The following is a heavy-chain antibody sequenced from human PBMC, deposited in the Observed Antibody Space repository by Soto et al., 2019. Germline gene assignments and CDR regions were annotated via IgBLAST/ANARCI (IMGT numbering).Heavy chain of an antibody. V-gene: IGHV1-2*04. D-gene: IGHD3-3*01. CDR2: INPNSGGT. CDR1: GYTFTGYY. J-gene: IGHJ6*02. CDR3: ARAVAPVLRFLEWSRPSYYYGMDV. Sequence: ASVKVSCKASGYTFTGYYMHWVRQAPGQGLEWMGWINPNSGGTNYAQKFQGWVTMTRDTSISTAYMELSRLRSDDTAVYYCARAVAPVLRFLEWSRPSYYYGMDVWGQGTTVPVSS.